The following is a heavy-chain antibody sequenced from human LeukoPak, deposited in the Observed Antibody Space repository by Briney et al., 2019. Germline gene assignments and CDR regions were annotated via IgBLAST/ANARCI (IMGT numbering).Heavy chain of an antibody. CDR2: ISYDGSNK. D-gene: IGHD5-24*01. J-gene: IGHJ4*02. Sequence: GGSLRLSCAASGFTSSSYGMHWVRQAPGKGLEWVAVISYDGSNKYYADSVKGRFTISRDNSKNTLYLQMNSLRAEDTAVYYCAKDYGMATISLDYWGQGTLVTVSS. V-gene: IGHV3-30*18. CDR3: AKDYGMATISLDY. CDR1: GFTSSSYG.